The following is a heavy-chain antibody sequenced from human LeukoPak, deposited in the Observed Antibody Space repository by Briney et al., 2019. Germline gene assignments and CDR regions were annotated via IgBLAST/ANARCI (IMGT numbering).Heavy chain of an antibody. V-gene: IGHV3-23*01. D-gene: IGHD3-9*01. J-gene: IGHJ6*03. CDR3: ARDGYFGSDSVTGAGALGDYYMDV. Sequence: GGTLRLSCAASGFTFSSYGMGWVRQAPGKGLEWVSSISSNGGSTYYADSVKGRFTISRDNSKNTLYLQMNSLRAEDTALYYCARDGYFGSDSVTGAGALGDYYMDVWGKGTTVTVSS. CDR1: GFTFSSYG. CDR2: ISSNGGST.